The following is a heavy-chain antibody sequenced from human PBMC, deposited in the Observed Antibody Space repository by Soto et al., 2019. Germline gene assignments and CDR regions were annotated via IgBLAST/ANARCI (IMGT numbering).Heavy chain of an antibody. D-gene: IGHD6-13*01. V-gene: IGHV1-69*13. CDR1: GGTFSSYA. J-gene: IGHJ6*02. CDR3: ARLFLGSIAAAPTGGMDV. CDR2: IIPIFGTA. Sequence: SVKVSCKASGGTFSSYAISWVRQAPGRGLEWMGGIIPIFGTANYAQKFQGRVTITADESTSTAYMELSSLRSEDTAMYYCARLFLGSIAAAPTGGMDVWGQGTTVTVSS.